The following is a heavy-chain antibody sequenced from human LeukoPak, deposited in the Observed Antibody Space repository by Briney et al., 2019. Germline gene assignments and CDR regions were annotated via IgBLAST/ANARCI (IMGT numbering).Heavy chain of an antibody. CDR1: GYTFTSYD. V-gene: IGHV1-8*01. CDR3: ARDLYPYVRGYDKASYYYYGMDV. D-gene: IGHD5-12*01. CDR2: MNPNSGNT. J-gene: IGHJ6*02. Sequence: ASVKVSCKASGYTFTSYDINWVRQATGQGLEWMGWMNPNSGNTGYAQKFQGRVTMTRNTSISTAYMELSSLRSEDTAVYYCARDLYPYVRGYDKASYYYYGMDVWGQGTTVTVSS.